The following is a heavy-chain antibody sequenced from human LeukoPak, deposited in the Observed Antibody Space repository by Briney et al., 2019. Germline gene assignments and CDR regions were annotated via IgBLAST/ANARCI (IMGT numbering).Heavy chain of an antibody. CDR3: AREDITMYYFDY. J-gene: IGHJ4*02. CDR2: INPNSGGT. CDR1: GYTFTGYY. Sequence: ASVKVSCKASGYTFTGYYMHWVRQAPGQGLEWMGRINPNSGGTNYAQKFQGRVTMTRDTSISTAYMELSRLRSDDTAVYYCAREDITMYYFDYWGQGTLVTVSS. D-gene: IGHD3-10*02. V-gene: IGHV1-2*06.